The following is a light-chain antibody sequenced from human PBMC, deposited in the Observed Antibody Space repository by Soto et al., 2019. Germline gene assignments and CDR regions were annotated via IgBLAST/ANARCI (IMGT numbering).Light chain of an antibody. CDR3: QQYHNWPA. CDR2: GAA. J-gene: IGKJ1*01. Sequence: EIVLTQSPGTLSLSPGKISTLSCRASQSVTSKFLAWYRQKPGQAPRLLIYGAATRATGITASLSGSGSGTDFPLTISRLKSEDFAVYYCQQYHNWPAFGHGTKVDIK. CDR1: QSVTSKF. V-gene: IGKV3-15*01.